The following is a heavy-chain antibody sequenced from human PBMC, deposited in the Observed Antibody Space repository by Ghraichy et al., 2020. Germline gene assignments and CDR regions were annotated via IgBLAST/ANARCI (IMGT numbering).Heavy chain of an antibody. CDR1: GFTFSSYE. Sequence: GGSLRLSCAASGFTFSSYEMNWVRQAPGKGLEWVSYISSSGSTIYYADSVKGRFTISRDNAKNSLYLQMNSLRAEDTAVYYCAREVYNWNYDNSYDFDYWGQGTLVTVSS. CDR2: ISSSGSTI. D-gene: IGHD1-7*01. J-gene: IGHJ4*02. CDR3: AREVYNWNYDNSYDFDY. V-gene: IGHV3-48*03.